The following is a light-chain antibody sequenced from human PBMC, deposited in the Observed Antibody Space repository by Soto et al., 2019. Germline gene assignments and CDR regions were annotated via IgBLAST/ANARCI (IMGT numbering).Light chain of an antibody. CDR2: DAS. CDR1: QSISSW. V-gene: IGKV1-5*01. Sequence: DIQMTQSPSTLSASVGDRVTITCRASQSISSWLAWYQQKPGKAPKLLIYDASSLESGVPSRFSGSRSGTEFTLTISSLQPDGFATYYCQQYNSYSWTFGQGTKVEIK. J-gene: IGKJ1*01. CDR3: QQYNSYSWT.